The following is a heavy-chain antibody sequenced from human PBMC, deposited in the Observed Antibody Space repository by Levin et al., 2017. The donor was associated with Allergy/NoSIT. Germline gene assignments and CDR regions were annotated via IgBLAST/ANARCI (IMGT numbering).Heavy chain of an antibody. V-gene: IGHV3-69-1*01. CDR3: VRDGSGWSWDI. Sequence: GGSLRLSCVASGFSFSPRGMTWVRQAPGKGLEWISTINSDYYIHNADSLGGRFTISRDNAKNSLYLQMNSLRVEDTAVYYCVRDGSGWSWDIWGQGTLVTVSS. D-gene: IGHD6-19*01. J-gene: IGHJ4*02. CDR1: GFSFSPRG. CDR2: INSDYYI.